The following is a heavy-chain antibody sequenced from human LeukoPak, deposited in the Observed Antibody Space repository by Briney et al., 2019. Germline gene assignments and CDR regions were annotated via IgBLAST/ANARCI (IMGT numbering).Heavy chain of an antibody. CDR1: GYTFTGYY. Sequence: ASVKVSCKTSGYTFTGYYMHWVRQAPGHGLEWMGWINPNSDTNYAQRFQGRVTMTRDTSISTAYMELSRLRSDDTAVYYCARADGGYSYGQIDYWGQGTLVTVSS. J-gene: IGHJ4*02. CDR3: ARADGGYSYGQIDY. D-gene: IGHD5-18*01. CDR2: INPNSDT. V-gene: IGHV1-2*02.